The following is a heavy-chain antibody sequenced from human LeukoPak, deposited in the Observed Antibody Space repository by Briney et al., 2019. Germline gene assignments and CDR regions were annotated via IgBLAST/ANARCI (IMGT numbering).Heavy chain of an antibody. V-gene: IGHV4-34*01. Sequence: SETLSLTCAVYGGSFSGYYWSWIRQPPGKGLEWIGEINHSGSTNYNPSLKSRVTISVDTSKDQFSLRLSSVTAADTAVYYCARGRSKYSYGYPIDYWGQGTLVTVSS. CDR3: ARGRSKYSYGYPIDY. CDR2: INHSGST. CDR1: GGSFSGYY. J-gene: IGHJ4*02. D-gene: IGHD5-18*01.